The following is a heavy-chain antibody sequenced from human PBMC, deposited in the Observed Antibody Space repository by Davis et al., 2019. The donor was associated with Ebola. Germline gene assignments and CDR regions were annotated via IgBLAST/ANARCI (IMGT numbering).Heavy chain of an antibody. V-gene: IGHV1-8*01. D-gene: IGHD3-22*01. CDR2: MNPNSGNT. J-gene: IGHJ3*02. CDR1: GYTFTSYD. Sequence: ASVKVSCKASGYTFTSYDINWVRQATGQGLEWMGWMNPNSGNTGYAQKFQGRVTMTRNTSISTAYMELSSLRSEDTAVYYCARDGYYYDSSGYHVVAFDIWGQGTMVTVSS. CDR3: ARDGYYYDSSGYHVVAFDI.